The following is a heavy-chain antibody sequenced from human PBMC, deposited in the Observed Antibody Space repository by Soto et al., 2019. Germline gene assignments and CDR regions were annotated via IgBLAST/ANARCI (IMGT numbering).Heavy chain of an antibody. CDR2: IWYDGSNK. CDR1: GFTFSSYG. Sequence: GGSLRLSCAASGFTFSSYGMHWVRQAPGKGLEWVAVIWYDGSNKYYADSVKGRFTISRDNSKNTLYLQMNSLRAEDTAVYYCARNGNMVRGVKDYYYYMDVWGKGTTVTVSS. V-gene: IGHV3-33*01. J-gene: IGHJ6*03. D-gene: IGHD3-10*01. CDR3: ARNGNMVRGVKDYYYYMDV.